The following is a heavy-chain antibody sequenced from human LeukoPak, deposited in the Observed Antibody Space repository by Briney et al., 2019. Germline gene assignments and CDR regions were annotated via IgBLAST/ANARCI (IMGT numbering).Heavy chain of an antibody. CDR2: IYLSGST. V-gene: IGHV4-4*02. CDR1: GGSISSSNW. CDR3: ASGTVLHDSNWYYFVS. D-gene: IGHD6-13*01. Sequence: PSGTLSLTCAVSGGSISSSNWWSWVRRPPGKGLEWIGEIYLSGSTNYNPSLKSRVTISEDKSNNQFSLKLSSVTAADTAVYYCASGTVLHDSNWYYFVSWGQGTLVTVSS. J-gene: IGHJ4*02.